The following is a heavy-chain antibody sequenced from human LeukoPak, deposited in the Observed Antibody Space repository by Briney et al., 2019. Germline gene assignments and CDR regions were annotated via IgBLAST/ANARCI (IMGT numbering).Heavy chain of an antibody. CDR1: GFAFDDYA. Sequence: PGGSLRLSCAASGFAFDDYAMNWVRQVPGKGLEWVASINWNGDTTGYGDSVKGRFTIARDNAKSFLYLQMNSLRAEDTAFYFCARGYCGGGRCFPFDYWGQGTLVTVSS. CDR3: ARGYCGGGRCFPFDY. V-gene: IGHV3-20*04. D-gene: IGHD2-15*01. J-gene: IGHJ4*02. CDR2: INWNGDTT.